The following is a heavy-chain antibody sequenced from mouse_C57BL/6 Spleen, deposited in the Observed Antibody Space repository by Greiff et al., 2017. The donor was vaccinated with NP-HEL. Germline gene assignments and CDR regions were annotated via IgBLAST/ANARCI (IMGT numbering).Heavy chain of an antibody. CDR2: INPNYGTT. V-gene: IGHV1-39*01. D-gene: IGHD1-1*01. Sequence: VQLKESGPELVKPGASVKISCKASGYSFTDYNMNWVKQSNGKSLEWIGVINPNYGTTSYNQKFKGKATLTVDQSSSTAYMQLNSLTSEDSAVYYCARDTTVVATRDGYFDVWGTGTTVTVSS. CDR3: ARDTTVVATRDGYFDV. J-gene: IGHJ1*03. CDR1: GYSFTDYN.